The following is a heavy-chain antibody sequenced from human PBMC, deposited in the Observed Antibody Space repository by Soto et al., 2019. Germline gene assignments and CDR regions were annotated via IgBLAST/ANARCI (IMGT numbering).Heavy chain of an antibody. V-gene: IGHV4-4*02. D-gene: IGHD6-19*01. CDR3: ARHDISGQCVLQQ. CDR1: GGSISSSDW. CDR2: THHGGST. Sequence: QMQLQESGPGLVKPSGTLSLTCAVSGGSISSSDWWSWVRQPPGKGLEWIGETHHGGSTNYNPSLKSRVTISVDKSKNQFSLSLTSVTAADTAVYYCARHDISGQCVLQQWGLGTLVTVSS. J-gene: IGHJ1*01.